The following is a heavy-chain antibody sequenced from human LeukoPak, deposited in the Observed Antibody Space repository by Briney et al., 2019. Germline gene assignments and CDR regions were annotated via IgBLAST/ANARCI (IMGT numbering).Heavy chain of an antibody. CDR2: ISAYNGNT. CDR1: GYTFTSYG. D-gene: IGHD6-19*01. J-gene: IGHJ4*02. Sequence: ASVKVSCKASGYTFTSYGISWVRQAPGQGLEWMGWISAYNGNTNYAQKLQGRVTMTTNTSTSTAYMELRSLRSDDTAVYYCAREGGIAVAEGPDYWGQGTLVTVSS. V-gene: IGHV1-18*01. CDR3: AREGGIAVAEGPDY.